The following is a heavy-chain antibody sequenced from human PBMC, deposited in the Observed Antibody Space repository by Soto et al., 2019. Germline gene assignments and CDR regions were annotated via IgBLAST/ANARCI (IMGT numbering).Heavy chain of an antibody. V-gene: IGHV3-66*01. D-gene: IGHD6-19*01. CDR3: ARESIAVAGVNWFDP. J-gene: IGHJ5*02. CDR1: GFTVSSNY. Sequence: GGSLRLSCAASGFTVSSNYMSWVRQAPGKGLEWVSVIYSGGSTYYADSVKGRFTISRDNSKNTLYLQMNSLRAEDTAVYYCARESIAVAGVNWFDPWGQGTLVTVSS. CDR2: IYSGGST.